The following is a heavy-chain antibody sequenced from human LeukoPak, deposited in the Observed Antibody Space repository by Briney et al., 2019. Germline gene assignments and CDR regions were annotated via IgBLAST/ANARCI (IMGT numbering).Heavy chain of an antibody. V-gene: IGHV4-4*02. CDR2: INHRGST. CDR1: GGSISSSNW. D-gene: IGHD2-15*01. Sequence: SETLSLTCAVSGGSISSSNWWSWVRQPPGKGLEWIGEINHRGSTNYNPSLKSRVTVSLDTSKNQFSLKLSSVTAADTAVYYCARAPGAALDWGQGTLVTVSS. J-gene: IGHJ4*02. CDR3: ARAPGAALD.